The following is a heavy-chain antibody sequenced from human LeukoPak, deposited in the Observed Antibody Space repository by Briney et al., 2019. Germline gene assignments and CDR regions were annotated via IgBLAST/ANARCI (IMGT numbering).Heavy chain of an antibody. Sequence: GGSLRLSCAASGFTFSSYGMHWVRQAPGKGLEWVAVISYDGSNKYYADSVKGRFTISRDNSKNTLYLQMNSLRAEDTAVYYCASSGSYRFDYWGQGTLVTASS. D-gene: IGHD1-26*01. CDR1: GFTFSSYG. V-gene: IGHV3-30*03. J-gene: IGHJ4*02. CDR2: ISYDGSNK. CDR3: ASSGSYRFDY.